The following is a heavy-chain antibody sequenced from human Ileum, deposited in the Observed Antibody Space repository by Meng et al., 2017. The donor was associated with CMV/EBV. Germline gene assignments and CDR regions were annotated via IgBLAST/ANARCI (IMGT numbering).Heavy chain of an antibody. D-gene: IGHD1-26*01. V-gene: IGHV3-48*04. J-gene: IGHJ4*02. CDR3: ARDGGTSGSYKTFDY. CDR1: GLTFSTYT. CDR2: ISGTGDST. Sequence: GGSLRLSCAASGLTFSTYTMSWVRQAPGKGLEWVSSISGTGDSTFYADSVKGRFTISRDNAKNSLYLQMNSLRAEDTAVYYCARDGGTSGSYKTFDYWGQGTLVTVSS.